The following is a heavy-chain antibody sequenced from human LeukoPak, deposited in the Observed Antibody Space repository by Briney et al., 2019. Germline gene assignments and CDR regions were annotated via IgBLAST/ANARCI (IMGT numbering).Heavy chain of an antibody. CDR1: GFTFSNAW. CDR3: ATVFACSSTCWVFDY. J-gene: IGHJ4*02. D-gene: IGHD6-13*01. CDR2: IKNKTDGGTT. Sequence: PGGSLRLSCAASGFTFSNAWMTWVRQTPGKGLEWVGRIKNKTDGGTTDYAAPVKGRFTNSRDDSKNTLYLQMNSLKPEDTAVYYCATVFACSSTCWVFDYWGQGTLVTVSS. V-gene: IGHV3-15*01.